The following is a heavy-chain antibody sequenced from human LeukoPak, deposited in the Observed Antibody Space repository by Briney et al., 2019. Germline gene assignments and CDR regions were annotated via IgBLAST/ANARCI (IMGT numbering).Heavy chain of an antibody. CDR1: GFTFTSYG. V-gene: IGHV3-30*18. CDR3: AKDLDCTSTSCYHPLFDY. CDR2: ITFDGSKK. D-gene: IGHD2-2*01. J-gene: IGHJ4*02. Sequence: GRSLRLSCAASGFTFTSYGMHWVRQAPGKGLEWVAVITFDGSKKYYADSVRGRFTISRDNSKNTLYLQMNSLRAEDTAVYHCAKDLDCTSTSCYHPLFDYWGQGTLVTVSS.